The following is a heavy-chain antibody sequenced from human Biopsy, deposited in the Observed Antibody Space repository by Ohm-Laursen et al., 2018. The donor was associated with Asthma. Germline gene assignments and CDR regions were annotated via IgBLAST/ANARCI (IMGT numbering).Heavy chain of an antibody. Sequence: LRLSCAASGFTFSNYAMHWVRQAPGKGLEWVGEDDRNKQYYGDSVKGRFTISRDNSKNTVYLQMNSLRVEDTAVYYCAKDRRTETEYPQFGHWGQGALVTVSS. J-gene: IGHJ4*02. CDR3: AKDRRTETEYPQFGH. CDR2: DDRNKQ. D-gene: IGHD2-2*02. V-gene: IGHV3-30*18. CDR1: GFTFSNYA.